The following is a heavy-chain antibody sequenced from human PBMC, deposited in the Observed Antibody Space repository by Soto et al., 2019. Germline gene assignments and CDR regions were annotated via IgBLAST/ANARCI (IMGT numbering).Heavy chain of an antibody. CDR2: IHQSGGT. D-gene: IGHD5-12*01. J-gene: IGHJ4*02. V-gene: IGHV4-4*02. Sequence: QVQLQESGPGLVKPSGTLSLSCAVSGGSVSNNNWWSWVRQSPGNGLEWIGEIHQSGGTSYNPSLESRATLSVDKSKNELSLRLNYVTAADTAVYYCTKNSAYALDYWGLGILVTVSS. CDR1: GGSVSNNNW. CDR3: TKNSAYALDY.